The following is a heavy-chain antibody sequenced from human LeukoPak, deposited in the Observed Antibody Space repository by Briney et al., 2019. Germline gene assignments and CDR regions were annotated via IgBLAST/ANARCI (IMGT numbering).Heavy chain of an antibody. CDR2: IVAGSGNT. CDR3: AAGLRGPTVTGKYYYYGMDV. V-gene: IGHV1-58*01. Sequence: SVKVSCKASGFTFTKSALQWVRQARGQRLEWIGWIVAGSGNTDYAQKFQERVTITRDMFTSTAYMELSSLRSEDTAVYYCAAGLRGPTVTGKYYYYGMDVWGQGTTVTVSS. CDR1: GFTFTKSA. J-gene: IGHJ6*02. D-gene: IGHD4-11*01.